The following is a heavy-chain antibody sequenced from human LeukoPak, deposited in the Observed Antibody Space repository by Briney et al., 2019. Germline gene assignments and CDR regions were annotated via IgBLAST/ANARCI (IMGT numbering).Heavy chain of an antibody. CDR3: ARDIVNSYGFGY. Sequence: ASVKVSCKASGCTFTSYGISWVRQAPGQGLEWMGWISAYNGNTNYAQKLQGRVTMTTDTSTSTAYMELRSLRAEDTAVYYCARDIVNSYGFGYWGQGTLVTVSS. V-gene: IGHV1-18*01. CDR2: ISAYNGNT. CDR1: GCTFTSYG. D-gene: IGHD5-18*01. J-gene: IGHJ4*02.